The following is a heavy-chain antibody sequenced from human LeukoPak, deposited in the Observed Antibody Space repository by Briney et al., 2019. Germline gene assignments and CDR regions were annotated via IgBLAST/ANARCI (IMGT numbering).Heavy chain of an antibody. J-gene: IGHJ4*02. CDR3: ARVAKDCGGDCFVDS. CDR2: AYYGGST. Sequence: GGSLKLSCAPSGYTVSSNSVSWIRQIPGKGLEWVSAAYYGGSTFYADSVKGRFTSSRDISKNTWNLQMNSLRAEDTAVYYCARVAKDCGGDCFVDSWGQGTQVTVSS. V-gene: IGHV3-66*01. D-gene: IGHD2-21*01. CDR1: GYTVSSNS.